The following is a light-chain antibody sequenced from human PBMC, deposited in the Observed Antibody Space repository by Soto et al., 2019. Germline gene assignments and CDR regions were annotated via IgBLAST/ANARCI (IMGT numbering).Light chain of an antibody. CDR2: KAS. Sequence: DIQMTQSPSTLSASVGDRVTITCRASQSISSWLAWYQQKPGKAPKLLIYKASSLESGVPSRFSGSGSGTEFILTFSRLQPDYFANYSCQQYNSYYTFGQGTKLEIK. J-gene: IGKJ2*01. CDR3: QQYNSYYT. V-gene: IGKV1-5*03. CDR1: QSISSW.